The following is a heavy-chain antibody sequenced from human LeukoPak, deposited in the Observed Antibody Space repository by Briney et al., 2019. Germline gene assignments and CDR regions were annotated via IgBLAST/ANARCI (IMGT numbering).Heavy chain of an antibody. CDR1: GGSVSSGSYY. CDR2: IYYSGST. CDR3: ARQSRWELQDFDY. Sequence: SETLSLTCTVSGGSVSSGSYYWSWIRQPPGKGLEWIGSIYYSGSTYYNPSLKSRVTISVDTSKNQFSLKLSSVTAADTAVYYCARQSRWELQDFDYWGQGTLVTVSS. V-gene: IGHV4-39*01. J-gene: IGHJ4*02. D-gene: IGHD1-26*01.